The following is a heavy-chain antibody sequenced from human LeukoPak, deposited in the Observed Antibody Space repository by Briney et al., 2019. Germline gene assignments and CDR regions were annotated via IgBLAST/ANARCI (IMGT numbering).Heavy chain of an antibody. V-gene: IGHV4-59*01. CDR3: ARGPMVRGVHYFDY. J-gene: IGHJ4*02. CDR1: GGSISTYY. D-gene: IGHD3-10*01. CDR2: IYDSRGT. Sequence: SETLSLTCTVSGGSISTYYWSWIRQPPGKGLEWIGYIYDSRGTNYSPSLKSRVTISVDTSKNQSSLRLNSVTAADTAVYYCARGPMVRGVHYFDYWGQGTLVTVSS.